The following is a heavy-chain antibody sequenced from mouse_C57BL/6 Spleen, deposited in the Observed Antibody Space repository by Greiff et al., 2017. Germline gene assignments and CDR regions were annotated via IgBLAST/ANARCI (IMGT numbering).Heavy chain of an antibody. V-gene: IGHV1-54*01. J-gene: IGHJ4*01. Sequence: VKLQQSGAELVRPGTSVKVSCKASGYSFTNYLLEWVKQRPGQGLEWIGVINPGSGGTNYNEKFKGKATLTADKSSSTAYMQLSSLTSEDSAVYFCARGGYGSSPYYAMDYWGQGTSVTVSS. CDR3: ARGGYGSSPYYAMDY. CDR1: GYSFTNYL. CDR2: INPGSGGT. D-gene: IGHD1-1*01.